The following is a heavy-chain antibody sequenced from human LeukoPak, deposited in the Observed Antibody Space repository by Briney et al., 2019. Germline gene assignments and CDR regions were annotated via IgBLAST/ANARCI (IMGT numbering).Heavy chain of an antibody. CDR3: ARLNGRQRDFDY. J-gene: IGHJ4*02. CDR2: IRSKANSYAT. D-gene: IGHD2-8*01. CDR1: GFTFSGSA. Sequence: GGSLRLSCAASGFTFSGSAMHWVRQASGKGLEWVGRIRSKANSYATAYAASVKGRFTISRDDSKNTAYLQMNSLKTEDTAVYYCARLNGRQRDFDYWGQGTLVTVSS. V-gene: IGHV3-73*01.